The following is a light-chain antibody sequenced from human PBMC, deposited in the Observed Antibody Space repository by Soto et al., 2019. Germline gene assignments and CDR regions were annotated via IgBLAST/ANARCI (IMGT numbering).Light chain of an antibody. CDR2: DVS. J-gene: IGLJ1*01. CDR3: TSYTSDDTYV. CDR1: STDVGLYNY. V-gene: IGLV2-14*01. Sequence: QSLLAHPGPRSRSPRQSITISCTESSTDVGLYNYVSGYQQHPGKAPSLMVDDVSNRPSCVSNRFSGSKAGITASLTISGLQAEDEADYYCTSYTSDDTYVFGAGTKVTVL.